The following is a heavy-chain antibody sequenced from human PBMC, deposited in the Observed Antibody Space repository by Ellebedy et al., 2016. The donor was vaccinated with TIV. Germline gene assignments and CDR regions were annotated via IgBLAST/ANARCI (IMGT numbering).Heavy chain of an antibody. D-gene: IGHD3-22*01. CDR3: ASYYDSSGYYFKNAFDI. V-gene: IGHV3-66*03. Sequence: GGSLRLSCAASGFTVSSNYMSWVRQAPGRGLEWVSTIYSSGGTYYAGSVKGRFTISRDNSKNTLYLQMNSLRAEDTAVYYCASYYDSSGYYFKNAFDIWGQGTMVTVSS. CDR2: IYSSGGT. J-gene: IGHJ3*02. CDR1: GFTVSSNY.